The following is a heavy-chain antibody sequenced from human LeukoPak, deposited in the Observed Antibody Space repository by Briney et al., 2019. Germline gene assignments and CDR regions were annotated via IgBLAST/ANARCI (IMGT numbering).Heavy chain of an antibody. CDR3: ARPYCSSTSCYSFPY. V-gene: IGHV5-51*03. J-gene: IGHJ4*02. CDR1: GYSFTSYW. CDR2: IYPGDSDT. Sequence: KPGESQKISCKGSGYSFTSYWIGWVRQMPGKGLEWMGIIYPGDSDTRYSPSFQGQVTISADKSISTAYLQWSSLKASDTAMYYCARPYCSSTSCYSFPYWGQGTLVTVSS. D-gene: IGHD2-2*01.